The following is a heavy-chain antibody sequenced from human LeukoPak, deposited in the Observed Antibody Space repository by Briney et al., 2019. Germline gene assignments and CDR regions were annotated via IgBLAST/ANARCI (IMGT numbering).Heavy chain of an antibody. CDR1: GGSISSSY. Sequence: PSETLSLTCTVSGGSISSSYWSWIRQPPGKGLEWIGYINYSGNTNYNPSLKGRVTMSVDMSKNHFSLKLRSVTAADTAVYYCARDSVYATNWFDPWGQGTQVTVSS. V-gene: IGHV4-59*01. CDR2: INYSGNT. D-gene: IGHD2-8*01. J-gene: IGHJ5*02. CDR3: ARDSVYATNWFDP.